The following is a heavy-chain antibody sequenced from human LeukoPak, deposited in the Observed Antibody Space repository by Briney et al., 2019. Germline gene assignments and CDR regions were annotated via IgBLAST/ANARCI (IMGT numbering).Heavy chain of an antibody. J-gene: IGHJ4*02. CDR2: INEDGSEK. D-gene: IGHD4-17*01. Sequence: GGSLRLTCAASGFTLGSYWTSWVRQAPGKGLEWVANINEDGSEKYYVDSVKGRFTISRDNAKNSLYLQMNSLRAEDTAVYYCARAKVTNDYWGQGTLVTVSS. CDR3: ARAKVTNDY. V-gene: IGHV3-7*03. CDR1: GFTLGSYW.